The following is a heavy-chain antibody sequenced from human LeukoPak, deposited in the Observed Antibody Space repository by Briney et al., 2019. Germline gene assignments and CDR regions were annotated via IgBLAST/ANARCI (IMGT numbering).Heavy chain of an antibody. CDR2: IYYSGST. CDR3: ARGWEPYSSSLDS. J-gene: IGHJ4*02. Sequence: SETLSLTCTVSGGSISSYYWSWIRQPPGKGLEWIGYIYYSGSTNYNPSLKSRVTISVDTSKNHFSLQLNSVTPEDTAVYYCARGWEPYSSSLDSWGQGTLVTVSS. CDR1: GGSISSYY. D-gene: IGHD6-13*01. V-gene: IGHV4-59*12.